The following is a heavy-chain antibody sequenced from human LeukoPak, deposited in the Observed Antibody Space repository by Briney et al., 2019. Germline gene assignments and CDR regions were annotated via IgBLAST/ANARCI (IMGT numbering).Heavy chain of an antibody. J-gene: IGHJ4*02. Sequence: SETLSLTCAVYGGSFSGYYWSWIRQPPGKGLERIGEINHSGSTNYNPSLKSRVTISVDTSKNQFSLKLSSVTAADTAVYYCARAPLLYCSSTSCPPADYWGQGTLVTVSS. D-gene: IGHD2-2*01. CDR3: ARAPLLYCSSTSCPPADY. CDR2: INHSGST. V-gene: IGHV4-34*01. CDR1: GGSFSGYY.